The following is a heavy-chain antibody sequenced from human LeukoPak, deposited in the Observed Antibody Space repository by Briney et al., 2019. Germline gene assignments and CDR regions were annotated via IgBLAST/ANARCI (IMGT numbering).Heavy chain of an antibody. CDR1: GYTFTSYY. J-gene: IGHJ6*02. CDR3: ARATNFYYYYGMDV. V-gene: IGHV1-46*01. D-gene: IGHD1-26*01. CDR2: INPSSGAT. Sequence: ASVNVSFKTSGYTFTSYYIHWVRQAPGQGREWMGIINPSSGATNYAQKFQGRVTMTRDTSTSTVYMELSSQRSEDTAVYYCARATNFYYYYGMDVWGQGTTVTVSS.